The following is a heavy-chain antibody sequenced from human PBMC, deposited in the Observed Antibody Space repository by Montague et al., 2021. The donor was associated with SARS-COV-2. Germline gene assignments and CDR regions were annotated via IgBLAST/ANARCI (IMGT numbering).Heavy chain of an antibody. Sequence: SETLSLTCTVSSGSISSYSWSWIRQPPGKGLEWIGYLYYSGSTNYNPSLKSRVTISVDTSKNQFSLKLSSVTAADTAVYYCARTGLGFYDISTGYTVNAFDIWGQGTMVTVSS. J-gene: IGHJ3*02. D-gene: IGHD3-9*01. CDR1: SGSISSYS. V-gene: IGHV4-59*01. CDR3: ARTGLGFYDISTGYTVNAFDI. CDR2: LYYSGST.